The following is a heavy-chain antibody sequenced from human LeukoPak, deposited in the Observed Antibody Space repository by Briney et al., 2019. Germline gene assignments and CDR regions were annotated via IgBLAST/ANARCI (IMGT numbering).Heavy chain of an antibody. Sequence: SETLSLTCTVSGGSLSGYYWSWVRQPPGQGLEWIGYIHYSGTTSSNPSFKSRLTISQDTSNNQVSLKLSSVTAADTAVYYCAREGGFYRPLDYSGQGTLVTVSS. D-gene: IGHD3-3*01. CDR2: IHYSGTT. J-gene: IGHJ4*02. CDR3: AREGGFYRPLDY. V-gene: IGHV4-59*12. CDR1: GGSLSGYY.